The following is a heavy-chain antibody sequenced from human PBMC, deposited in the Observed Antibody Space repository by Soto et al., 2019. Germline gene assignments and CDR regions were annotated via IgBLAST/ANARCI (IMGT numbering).Heavy chain of an antibody. Sequence: QVQLVQSGAEVKKPGSSVKVSCKASGGTFSSYAISWVRQAPGQGLEWMGGISPIFGTANYAQKFQGRVTITADESTSTAYMELSSLSSEATAVYYCARAYSSSFPSAYFDYWGQGTLVTVSS. D-gene: IGHD6-6*01. CDR2: ISPIFGTA. V-gene: IGHV1-69*01. CDR3: ARAYSSSFPSAYFDY. CDR1: GGTFSSYA. J-gene: IGHJ4*02.